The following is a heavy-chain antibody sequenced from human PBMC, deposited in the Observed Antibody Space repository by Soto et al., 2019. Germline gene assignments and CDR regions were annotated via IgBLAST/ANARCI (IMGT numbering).Heavy chain of an antibody. CDR3: ARDIPPYSIPAYGMDV. CDR1: GFTFSSYG. V-gene: IGHV3-33*01. J-gene: IGHJ6*02. CDR2: IWYDGSNK. Sequence: QVQLVESGGGVVQPGRSLRLSCAASGFTFSSYGMHWVRQAPGKGLEWVAVIWYDGSNKYYADSVKGRFTISRDNSKNTLYLQMTSLRAEDTAVYYCARDIPPYSIPAYGMDVWGQGTTVTVSS. D-gene: IGHD6-13*01.